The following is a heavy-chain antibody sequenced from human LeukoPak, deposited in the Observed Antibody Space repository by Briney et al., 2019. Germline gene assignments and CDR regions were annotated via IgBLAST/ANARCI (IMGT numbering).Heavy chain of an antibody. J-gene: IGHJ4*02. Sequence: ASVKVSCKVSGYTLTELYMHWVRQAPGKGLEWMGGFDPEDGETIYAQKFQGRVTMTEDTSTDTAYMELSSLRSEDTAVYYCATETIRSGYSYFDYWGQGTLVTVSS. CDR2: FDPEDGET. CDR3: ATETIRSGYSYFDY. CDR1: GYTLTELY. D-gene: IGHD3-22*01. V-gene: IGHV1-24*01.